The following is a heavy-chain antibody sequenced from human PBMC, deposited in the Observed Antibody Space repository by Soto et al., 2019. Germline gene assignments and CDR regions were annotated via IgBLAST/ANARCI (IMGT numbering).Heavy chain of an antibody. CDR3: ARACSGGSCYPPSDAFDI. D-gene: IGHD2-15*01. Sequence: ASVKVSCKASGYTFTSYAMHWVRQAPGQRLEWMGWINPNSGGTNYAQKFQGWVTMTRDTSISTAYMELSRLRSDDTAVYYCARACSGGSCYPPSDAFDIWGQGTMVTVSS. V-gene: IGHV1-2*04. CDR2: INPNSGGT. CDR1: GYTFTSYA. J-gene: IGHJ3*02.